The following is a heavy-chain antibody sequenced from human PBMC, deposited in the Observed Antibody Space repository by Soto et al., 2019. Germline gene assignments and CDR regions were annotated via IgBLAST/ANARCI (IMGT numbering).Heavy chain of an antibody. J-gene: IGHJ6*03. CDR3: AHSRYLDFLTGYYADYSYYYYMDV. D-gene: IGHD3-9*01. CDR1: GFSLTTNGVG. CDR2: IYWDDDK. V-gene: IGHV2-5*02. Sequence: GSGPTLVNPTQTLTLTCSFSGFSLTTNGVGVGWIRQPPGKALEWLALIYWDDDKRYSPSLKSRLTISKDTSKNQVVLTMTNMDPVDTATYYCAHSRYLDFLTGYYADYSYYYYMDVSGTGTTVTVSS.